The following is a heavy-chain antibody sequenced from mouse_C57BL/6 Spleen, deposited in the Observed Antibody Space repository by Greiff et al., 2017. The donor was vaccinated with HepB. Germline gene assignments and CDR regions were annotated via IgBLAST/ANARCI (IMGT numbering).Heavy chain of an antibody. V-gene: IGHV5-6*01. CDR2: ISSGGSYT. CDR1: GFTFSSYG. J-gene: IGHJ1*03. Sequence: EVKVVESGGDLVKPGGSLKLSCAASGFTFSSYGMSWVRQTPDKRLEWVATISSGGSYTYYPDSVKGRFTISRDNAKNTLYLQMSSLKSEDTAMYYCARQGDGYYWCFDVWGTGTTVTVSS. CDR3: ARQGDGYYWCFDV. D-gene: IGHD2-3*01.